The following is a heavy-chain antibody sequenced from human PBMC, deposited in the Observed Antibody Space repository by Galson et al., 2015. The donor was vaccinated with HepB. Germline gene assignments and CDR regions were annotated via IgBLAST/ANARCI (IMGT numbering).Heavy chain of an antibody. D-gene: IGHD3-22*01. V-gene: IGHV3-48*01. CDR3: AREPNYDISSYYFDY. Sequence: SLRLSCAASGFTFSNYPMNWVRQAPGKGLEWVSYISSSSRTIYYADSVKGRFTISRDNAKTSLYLQMNSLRAEDTAVYYCAREPNYDISSYYFDYWGQGTLVTVSS. J-gene: IGHJ4*02. CDR1: GFTFSNYP. CDR2: ISSSSRTI.